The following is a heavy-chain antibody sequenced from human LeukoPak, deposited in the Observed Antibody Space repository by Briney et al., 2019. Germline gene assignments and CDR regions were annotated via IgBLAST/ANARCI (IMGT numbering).Heavy chain of an antibody. V-gene: IGHV3-21*01. J-gene: IGHJ4*02. CDR2: ISSSSSYI. Sequence: GGSLRLSCAASGFTFSSYAMSWVRQAPGKGLEWVSSISSSSSYIYYADSVKGRFTISRDNAKNSLYLQMNSLRAEDTAVYYCARDDGGLFDYWGQGTLVTVSS. D-gene: IGHD4-23*01. CDR1: GFTFSSYA. CDR3: ARDDGGLFDY.